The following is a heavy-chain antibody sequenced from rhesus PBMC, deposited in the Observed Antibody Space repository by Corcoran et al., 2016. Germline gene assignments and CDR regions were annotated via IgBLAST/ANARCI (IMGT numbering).Heavy chain of an antibody. D-gene: IGHD6-31*01. CDR3: AKDDIAAAGTVFDY. CDR1: GFTFSRYW. Sequence: EVQLVESGGGLATPGGSLRLSCAASGFTFSRYWMNWVRQAPGKGLEWVAAINSGGGSTDKADAGKGRLTSSRENSKNTLSLQMNSLRAEDTAVYYCAKDDIAAAGTVFDYWGQGVLVTVSS. J-gene: IGHJ4*01. V-gene: IGHV3S25*01. CDR2: INSGGGST.